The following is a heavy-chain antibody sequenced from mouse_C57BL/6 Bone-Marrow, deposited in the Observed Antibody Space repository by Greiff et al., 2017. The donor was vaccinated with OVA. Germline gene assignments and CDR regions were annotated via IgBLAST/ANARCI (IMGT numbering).Heavy chain of an antibody. CDR1: GFTFSDYY. CDR2: INYDGSST. Sequence: EVMLVESEGGLVQPGSSMKLSCTASGFTFSDYYMAWVRQVPEKGLEWVANINYDGSSTYYLDSLKSRFIISRDNAKNILYLQMSSLKSEDTATYYCAREGRDYDYLYFDYWGQGTTLTVSS. V-gene: IGHV5-16*01. CDR3: AREGRDYDYLYFDY. D-gene: IGHD2-4*01. J-gene: IGHJ2*01.